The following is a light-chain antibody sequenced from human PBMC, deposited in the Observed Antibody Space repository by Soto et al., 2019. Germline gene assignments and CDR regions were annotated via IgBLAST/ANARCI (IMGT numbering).Light chain of an antibody. CDR2: DAS. V-gene: IGKV3-15*01. CDR1: QSVSSN. Sequence: EIVMTQSPATLSVAPGEKATLSCRASQSVSSNLAWYQQKPGQAPRLLIYDASTRATGIPARFSGSRSVTEFTLTISSLQSEDSADYYCQLYNNWPSISFGKPTRLEIK. CDR3: QLYNNWPSIS. J-gene: IGKJ5*01.